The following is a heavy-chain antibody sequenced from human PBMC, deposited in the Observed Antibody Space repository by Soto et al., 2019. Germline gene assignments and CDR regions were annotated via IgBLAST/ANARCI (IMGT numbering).Heavy chain of an antibody. CDR3: ARGSDFWSGYYGYYYYGMDV. V-gene: IGHV4-34*01. J-gene: IGHJ6*02. D-gene: IGHD3-3*01. Sequence: XTLSLACAVYGGSFSGYEWSWIRQPPGKGLELIGEINHSGSTNYNPSLKSRVTISVDTSKNQFSLKLSSVTAADKAVYYCARGSDFWSGYYGYYYYGMDVWGQGTTVTVSS. CDR1: GGSFSGYE. CDR2: INHSGST.